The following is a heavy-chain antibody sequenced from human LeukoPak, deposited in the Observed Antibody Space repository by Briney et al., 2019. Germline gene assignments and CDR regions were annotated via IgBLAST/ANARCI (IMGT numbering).Heavy chain of an antibody. D-gene: IGHD2-21*01. Sequence: PGGSLRLSCEGSGFSLSAYNMNWVRQAPGKGLESVSYISSSSATIFYADSVKGRFTISRDNSKNTIYLQLNSLRPEDTAVYYCAKDFISIKALIPWDYWGQGTLVTVSP. CDR2: ISSSSATI. CDR1: GFSLSAYN. CDR3: AKDFISIKALIPWDY. V-gene: IGHV3-48*01. J-gene: IGHJ4*02.